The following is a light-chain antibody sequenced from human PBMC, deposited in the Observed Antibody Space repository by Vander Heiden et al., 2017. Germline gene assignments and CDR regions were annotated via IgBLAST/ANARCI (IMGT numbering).Light chain of an antibody. V-gene: IGKV1-33*01. CDR3: QQYDNLPT. Sequence: DIQMTQSPYTLSASVGDRVTITCRASQDISNYLNWYQQKPGKAPKLLIYDASNLETGVPSRFSGSGSGTDFTFTISSLQPEDIATYYCQQYDNLPTFGGGTKVEIK. J-gene: IGKJ4*01. CDR1: QDISNY. CDR2: DAS.